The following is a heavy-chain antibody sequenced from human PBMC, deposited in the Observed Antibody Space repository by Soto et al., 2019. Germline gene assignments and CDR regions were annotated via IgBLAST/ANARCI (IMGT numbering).Heavy chain of an antibody. CDR3: ARGLDIVANFDF. V-gene: IGHV4-31*03. CDR2: IYYSGST. J-gene: IGHJ4*02. Sequence: SETLSLTCTVSGGSINSGDYYWSWIRQHPGKGLEWIGYIYYSGSTYYNPSLRSRVTISVDTSKNQFSLKLSSVTAADTAVYYCARGLDIVANFDFWGQGTLVTVSS. D-gene: IGHD5-12*01. CDR1: GGSINSGDYY.